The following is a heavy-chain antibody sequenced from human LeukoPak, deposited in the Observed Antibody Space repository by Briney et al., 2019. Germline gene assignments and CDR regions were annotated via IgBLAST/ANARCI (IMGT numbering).Heavy chain of an antibody. CDR2: IYYSGST. V-gene: IGHV4-39*01. J-gene: IGHJ4*02. CDR1: GGSISSRTYY. Sequence: SETLSLTCTVSGGSISSRTYYWAWIRQPPGQGLEWIGNIYYSGSTYYNPSLKSRLTMSVDTSKNRFSLKLRSVTAADTAVYYCASLRVPGDFDYWGQGTLVTVSS. CDR3: ASLRVPGDFDY.